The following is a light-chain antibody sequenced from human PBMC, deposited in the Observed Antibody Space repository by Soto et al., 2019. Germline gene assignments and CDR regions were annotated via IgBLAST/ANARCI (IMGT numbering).Light chain of an antibody. CDR3: QQYDDWLRLT. Sequence: EIVMTQSPATLSVSPGEIATLSCRASQSVNIYLAWYQQKPAHAPRLLIFGASSRATGIPARFSGSGSGTEFNLTISSLQSEDFAVYFCQQYDDWLRLTFGGGTKVEIK. J-gene: IGKJ4*01. CDR2: GAS. V-gene: IGKV3D-15*01. CDR1: QSVNIY.